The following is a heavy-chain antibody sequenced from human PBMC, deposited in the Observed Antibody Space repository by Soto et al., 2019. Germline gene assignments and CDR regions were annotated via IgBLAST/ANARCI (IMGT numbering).Heavy chain of an antibody. CDR2: ISHDGSTK. CDR1: GFTFSTSA. D-gene: IGHD3-10*01. Sequence: GGSLRLSCAASGFTFSTSAIHWVRQAPGKGLEWVAVISHDGSTKYYLDSVKGRFTISRDNSKSTLFLQMDSLRAEDTAMYYCAKDVVMTLRGISRYYYYGMDVWGQGTTVTVSS. J-gene: IGHJ6*02. CDR3: AKDVVMTLRGISRYYYYGMDV. V-gene: IGHV3-30*18.